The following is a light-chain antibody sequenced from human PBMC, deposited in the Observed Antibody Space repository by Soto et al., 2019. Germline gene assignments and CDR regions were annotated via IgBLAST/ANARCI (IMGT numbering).Light chain of an antibody. CDR2: DVS. J-gene: IGLJ1*01. CDR1: TSDVGAYNY. Sequence: QSALTQPPSASGSPGQSVTISCTGTTSDVGAYNYVSWYQQHPGKAPKLIIYDVSKRPSGVPDRFSGSKSGNTASLTISGLQIEDEAAYYCCSYRGVNTLYVFGTGTKLTVL. CDR3: CSYRGVNTLYV. V-gene: IGLV2-8*01.